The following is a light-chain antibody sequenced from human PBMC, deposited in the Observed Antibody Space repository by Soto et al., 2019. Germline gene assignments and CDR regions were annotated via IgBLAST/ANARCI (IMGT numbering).Light chain of an antibody. Sequence: EIVLTQSPGTLSLSPGEGATLSCRASQSVSSSYIAWYQQRPGQTPSLLIYGASTRATGIPDRLSGSGSGTHFTLTTSRLEPGDFAVYYCQHFGGTTFTFGHVTRLEIX. J-gene: IGKJ5*01. CDR1: QSVSSSY. V-gene: IGKV3-20*01. CDR3: QHFGGTTFT. CDR2: GAS.